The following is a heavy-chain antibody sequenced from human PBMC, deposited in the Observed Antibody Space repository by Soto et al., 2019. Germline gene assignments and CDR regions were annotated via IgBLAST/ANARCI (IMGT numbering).Heavy chain of an antibody. J-gene: IGHJ4*02. Sequence: SETLSLTCAVYGGAFRGYYWGWIRQPPGKGLEWIGEINHSGSTNYNPSLKSRVTISVDTSKNQFSLKLSSVTAADTAVYYCARRFCSDSYCSYFDYWGRGTLVTVSS. CDR2: INHSGST. D-gene: IGHD2-15*01. CDR1: GGAFRGYY. CDR3: ARRFCSDSYCSYFDY. V-gene: IGHV4-34*01.